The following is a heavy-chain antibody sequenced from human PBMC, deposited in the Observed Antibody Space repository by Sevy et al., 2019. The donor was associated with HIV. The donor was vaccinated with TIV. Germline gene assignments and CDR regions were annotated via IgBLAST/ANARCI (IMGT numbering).Heavy chain of an antibody. Sequence: ASLKVSCKASGYTFTGYYMHWVRQAPGQGLEWMGWINPNSGGTNYAQKFQGRVTMTRDTSISTAYMELSRLRSDDTAVYYCARAGDYYGSGRELDYWGQGTLVTVSS. CDR2: INPNSGGT. CDR3: ARAGDYYGSGRELDY. J-gene: IGHJ4*02. D-gene: IGHD3-10*01. V-gene: IGHV1-2*02. CDR1: GYTFTGYY.